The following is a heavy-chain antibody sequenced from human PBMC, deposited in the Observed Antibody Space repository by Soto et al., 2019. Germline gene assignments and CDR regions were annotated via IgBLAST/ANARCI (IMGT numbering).Heavy chain of an antibody. J-gene: IGHJ4*02. Sequence: QVQLVQSGAEVKKPGASVKVSCKASGYTFSNYLLHWVRQAPGQRLEWMGWINAGNGNTKYSQKFQGRVTLTRDTSASTAYMWLSGLRSEDTAVYYCASPSYGSGNFYWGQGTLVTVSS. V-gene: IGHV1-3*01. CDR3: ASPSYGSGNFY. D-gene: IGHD3-10*01. CDR2: INAGNGNT. CDR1: GYTFSNYL.